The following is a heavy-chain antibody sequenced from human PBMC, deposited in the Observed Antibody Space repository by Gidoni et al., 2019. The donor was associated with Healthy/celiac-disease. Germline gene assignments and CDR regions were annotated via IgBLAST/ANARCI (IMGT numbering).Heavy chain of an antibody. V-gene: IGHV4-59*01. J-gene: IGHJ3*02. CDR1: GGSISSYY. D-gene: IGHD1-20*01. CDR3: ARQYNWNHYDAFDI. CDR2: IYYSGST. Sequence: QVQLQESCPGLVKPSETLSLTCPVSGGSISSYYWSWIRQPPGKGLEWIGYIYYSGSTNYNPSLKSRVTISGDTSKNQFSLKLSSVTAADTAVYYCARQYNWNHYDAFDIWGQGTMVTVSS.